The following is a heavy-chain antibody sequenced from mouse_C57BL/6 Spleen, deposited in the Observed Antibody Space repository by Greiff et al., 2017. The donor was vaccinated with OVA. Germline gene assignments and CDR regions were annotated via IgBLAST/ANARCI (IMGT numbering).Heavy chain of an antibody. CDR1: GYSITSGYY. CDR2: ISYDGSN. J-gene: IGHJ4*01. Sequence: VQLKESGPGLVKPSQSLSLTCSVTGYSITSGYYWNWIRQFPGNKLEWMGYISYDGSNNYNPSLKNRISITRDTSKNQFFLKLNSVTTEDTATYYCAREGYGNYGAMDYWGQGTSVTVSS. V-gene: IGHV3-6*01. CDR3: AREGYGNYGAMDY. D-gene: IGHD2-1*01.